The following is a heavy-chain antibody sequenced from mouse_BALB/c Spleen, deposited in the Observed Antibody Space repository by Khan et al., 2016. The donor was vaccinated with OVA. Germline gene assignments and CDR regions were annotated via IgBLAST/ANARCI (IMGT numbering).Heavy chain of an antibody. CDR2: ISSVAYSI. Sequence: EVELVESGGGLVQPGGSRKLPCAATGFTFIDYGMAWVRQTPGKGPEWIAFISSVAYSIYYADTVTGRFTISRENAKNTLYLEMSSLRSDVTAIYYCVRGGFAYWGQGTLVTVSA. V-gene: IGHV5-15*02. CDR1: GFTFIDYG. CDR3: VRGGFAY. J-gene: IGHJ3*01.